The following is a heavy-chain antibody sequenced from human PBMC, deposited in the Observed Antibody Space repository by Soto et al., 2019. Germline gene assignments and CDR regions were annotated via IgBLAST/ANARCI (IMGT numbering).Heavy chain of an antibody. CDR3: ARELRSYSGAYSDH. Sequence: GGSLRLSCVGSGFTFKNYGMHWVRQAPGKGLEWLAVVSYDGTKTMYTDSVKGRISISRDNARNTLFLQMDSLTAEDTALYYCARELRSYSGAYSDHWGQGTPVTVSS. V-gene: IGHV3-33*05. D-gene: IGHD1-26*01. CDR1: GFTFKNYG. CDR2: VSYDGTKT. J-gene: IGHJ4*02.